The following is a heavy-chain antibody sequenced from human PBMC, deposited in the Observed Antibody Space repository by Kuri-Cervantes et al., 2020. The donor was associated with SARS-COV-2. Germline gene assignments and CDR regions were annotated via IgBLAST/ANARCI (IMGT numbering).Heavy chain of an antibody. D-gene: IGHD2-2*01. CDR1: GFTFGGYA. Sequence: GESLKISCTASGFTFGGYAMSWFRQAPGKGLEWVGFIRGKAYGGTTEYAASVKGRFTISRDDSKSIAYLQMNSLKTEDTAVYYCTREGIVVVPAAIGAFDIWGQGTMVTVSS. V-gene: IGHV3-49*03. CDR2: IRGKAYGGTT. CDR3: TREGIVVVPAAIGAFDI. J-gene: IGHJ3*02.